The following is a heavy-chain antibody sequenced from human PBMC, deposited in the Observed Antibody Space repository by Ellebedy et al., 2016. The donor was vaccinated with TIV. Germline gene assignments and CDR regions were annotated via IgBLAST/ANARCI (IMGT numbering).Heavy chain of an antibody. Sequence: AASVKVSCKASGYIFTTYLIHWVRQAPGQRLEWMGWINPGNGNTKYSPKFQGRVTITRDTSASTVYMEMRSLKSEDTALFYCARDPGPYDIGYFDPWGQGTLVTVSS. D-gene: IGHD5-12*01. CDR1: GYIFTTYL. J-gene: IGHJ5*02. CDR2: INPGNGNT. CDR3: ARDPGPYDIGYFDP. V-gene: IGHV1-3*01.